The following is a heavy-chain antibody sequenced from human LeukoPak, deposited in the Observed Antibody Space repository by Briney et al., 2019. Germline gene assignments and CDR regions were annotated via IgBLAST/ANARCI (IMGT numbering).Heavy chain of an antibody. V-gene: IGHV3-9*01. D-gene: IGHD5-12*01. CDR3: ARHVPRGRSDFDC. Sequence: PGGSLRLSCATSGFTFDDYAMHWVRRAPGKGLEWVSGISWNSDSIGYADSVKGRFTVSRDNDRASLYLQMESLRAEDTAVYYCARHVPRGRSDFDCWGQGALVTVSS. J-gene: IGHJ4*02. CDR2: ISWNSDSI. CDR1: GFTFDDYA.